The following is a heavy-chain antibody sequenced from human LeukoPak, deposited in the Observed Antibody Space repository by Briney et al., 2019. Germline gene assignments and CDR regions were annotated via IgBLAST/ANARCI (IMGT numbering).Heavy chain of an antibody. Sequence: GGSLRLSCAASGFSFISYGMHWVRQAPGKGLEWVAGISDSGGRTNYADSVKGRFTISRDNPKNTLYLQMNSLRAEDTAVYFCAKRGVVIRVILVGFHKEAYYFDSWGQGALVTVSS. CDR1: GFSFISYG. D-gene: IGHD3-22*01. CDR2: ISDSGGRT. J-gene: IGHJ4*02. CDR3: AKRGVVIRVILVGFHKEAYYFDS. V-gene: IGHV3-23*01.